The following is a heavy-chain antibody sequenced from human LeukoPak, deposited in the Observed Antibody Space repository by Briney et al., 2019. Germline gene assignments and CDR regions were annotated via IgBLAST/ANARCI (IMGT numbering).Heavy chain of an antibody. CDR1: GYTFTSYG. Sequence: ASVKVSCKASGYTFTSYGISWVRQAPGQGLEWMGWISAYNGNTNYAQKLQGRVTMTTDTSTSTAYKELRSLRSDDTAVYYCARGCCSTSCYIATDYWGQGTMVTVSS. CDR2: ISAYNGNT. J-gene: IGHJ4*02. D-gene: IGHD2-2*02. V-gene: IGHV1-18*01. CDR3: ARGCCSTSCYIATDY.